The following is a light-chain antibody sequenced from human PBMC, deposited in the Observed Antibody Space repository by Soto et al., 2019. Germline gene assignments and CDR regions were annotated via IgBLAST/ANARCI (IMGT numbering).Light chain of an antibody. CDR1: QSIGKH. V-gene: IGKV1-5*03. Sequence: DIQMTQSPSFLSASVGDRVTITCRSSQSIGKHLNWYQQKPGKAPKLLIYKASGLESGVPSRFSGSGSGTDFTPTISSLQPDDFATYYCQQYNSYSPLTFGGGTKVEIK. CDR3: QQYNSYSPLT. J-gene: IGKJ4*01. CDR2: KAS.